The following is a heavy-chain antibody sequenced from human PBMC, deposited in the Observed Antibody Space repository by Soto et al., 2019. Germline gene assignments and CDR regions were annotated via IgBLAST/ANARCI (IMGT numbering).Heavy chain of an antibody. D-gene: IGHD3-22*01. V-gene: IGHV1-18*01. CDR2: ISAYNGNT. Sequence: GASVKVSCKASGYTFTSYGISWVRQAPGQGLEWMGWISAYNGNTNYAQKLQGRVTMTTDTSTSTAYMELRSLRSDDTAMFYCARPRYYYDSTTYSDGQPADYWGLGTLVTVSS. J-gene: IGHJ4*02. CDR3: ARPRYYYDSTTYSDGQPADY. CDR1: GYTFTSYG.